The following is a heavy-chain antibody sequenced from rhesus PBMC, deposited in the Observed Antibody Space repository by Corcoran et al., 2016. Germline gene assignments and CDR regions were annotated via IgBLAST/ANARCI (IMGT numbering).Heavy chain of an antibody. J-gene: IGHJ4*01. CDR3: TRRHDYGSSYPFDY. CDR1: GFTLSSYE. Sequence: DVQLVESGGGLVKPGGSLRPPCVASGFTLSSYEMHWVSQAQGKGLEGVSVISKSGVTIYYAGSVKGRFTISRDNAKNSLFLQMNSLRAEDTAVYYCTRRHDYGSSYPFDYWGQGVLVTVSS. CDR2: ISKSGVTI. D-gene: IGHD4-29*01. V-gene: IGHV3-100*02.